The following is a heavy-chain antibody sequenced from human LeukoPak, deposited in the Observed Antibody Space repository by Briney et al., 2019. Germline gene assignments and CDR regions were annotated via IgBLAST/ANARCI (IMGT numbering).Heavy chain of an antibody. Sequence: ASVKVSCKASGYDVRDYFIHWVRQAPGDGLEWMGAINPDTEDSKIAQQFQGRVTMTRDTSMTTVYMDLSGLTSDDPAVYYCTRGRFSSGWNLFGYWGQGSLVIVSS. CDR3: TRGRFSSGWNLFGY. D-gene: IGHD6-19*01. V-gene: IGHV1-2*02. J-gene: IGHJ4*02. CDR2: INPDTEDS. CDR1: GYDVRDYF.